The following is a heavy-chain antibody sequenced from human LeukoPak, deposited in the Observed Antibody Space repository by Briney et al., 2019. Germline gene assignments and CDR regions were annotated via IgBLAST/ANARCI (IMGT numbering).Heavy chain of an antibody. V-gene: IGHV1-8*01. J-gene: IGHJ4*02. D-gene: IGHD3-10*01. CDR1: GYTFTSYD. Sequence: ASVKVSCKASGYTFTSYDINWVRQATGQGLEWMGWMNPNSGNTGYAQKFQGRVTMARNTSISTAYMELSSLRSEDTAVYYCAREAITMVRGVRAFDYWGQGTLVTVSS. CDR2: MNPNSGNT. CDR3: AREAITMVRGVRAFDY.